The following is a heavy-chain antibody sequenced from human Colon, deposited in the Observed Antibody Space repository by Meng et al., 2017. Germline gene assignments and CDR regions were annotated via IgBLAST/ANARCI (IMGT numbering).Heavy chain of an antibody. CDR1: GDSIRSGGSS. V-gene: IGHV4-30-2*01. CDR2: IYQSGRS. D-gene: IGHD5-18*01. CDR3: ARSTPLVAGGFDS. Sequence: LQLRESGSRLVKPSQTLSRTCAVSGDSIRSGGSSWTWIRQTPGKGLEWIGYIYQSGRSNYNPSLKSRLSIFLDESRSQFSLNLTSVTDADTAVYYCARSTPLVAGGFDSWGQGTLVTVSS. J-gene: IGHJ4*02.